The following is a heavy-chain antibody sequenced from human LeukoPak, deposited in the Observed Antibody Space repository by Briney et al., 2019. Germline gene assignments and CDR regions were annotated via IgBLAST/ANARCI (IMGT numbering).Heavy chain of an antibody. V-gene: IGHV4-59*11. J-gene: IGHJ4*02. CDR1: GDSISSHY. D-gene: IGHD1-26*01. CDR2: ISCSGST. CDR3: ARDAVGASFDY. Sequence: SETLSLTCTVSGDSISSHYWSCIRQPPGKGLEWIGYISCSGSTNYNPSLKSRVTISVDTSKIQSSLRLSSVTAADTAVYYCARDAVGASFDYWGQGTLVTVSS.